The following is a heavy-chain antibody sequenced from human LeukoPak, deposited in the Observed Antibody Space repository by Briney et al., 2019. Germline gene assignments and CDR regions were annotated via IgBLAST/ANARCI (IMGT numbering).Heavy chain of an antibody. J-gene: IGHJ4*02. CDR1: GYTFTSYY. D-gene: IGHD3-22*01. CDR3: AREKTQNYYDSSGTFDY. Sequence: GASVKVSCKASGYTFTSYYMHWVRQAPGQGLEWMGIINPSGGSTSYAQKFQGRVTMTRDTSTSTVYMELSSLRSEDTAVYYCAREKTQNYYDSSGTFDYWSQGTLVTVSS. V-gene: IGHV1-46*01. CDR2: INPSGGST.